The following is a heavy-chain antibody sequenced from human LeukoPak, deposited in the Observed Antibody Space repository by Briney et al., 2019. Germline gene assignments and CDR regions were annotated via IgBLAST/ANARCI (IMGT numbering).Heavy chain of an antibody. CDR3: ARDQSSSWYVAWFDP. CDR1: GFTFSSYW. V-gene: IGHV3-74*01. D-gene: IGHD6-13*01. J-gene: IGHJ5*02. CDR2: INNDESHT. Sequence: GGPLRLSCAASGFTFSSYWMHWGRQAPGKGLVWVSRINNDESHTTYADSVKGRFTISRDNAKNTLYLQMNSLRVEDTAVYYCARDQSSSWYVAWFDPWGQGTLVTVSS.